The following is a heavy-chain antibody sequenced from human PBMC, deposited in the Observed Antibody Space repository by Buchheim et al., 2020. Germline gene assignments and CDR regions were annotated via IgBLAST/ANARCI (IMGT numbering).Heavy chain of an antibody. J-gene: IGHJ6*02. CDR2: LCANGGST. CDR1: RFTFSTFA. CDR3: ARVGVAGTTWGDRGMDV. Sequence: EVQLLESGGGLIQPGGSLRLSCAASRFTFSTFAMSWVRQAPGKGLEWVSILCANGGSTYHADSVKGRFPLSRANSKNNVYLQMNTLTAEDTAVYYCARVGVAGTTWGDRGMDVWGQGTT. D-gene: IGHD1-1*01. V-gene: IGHV3-23*01.